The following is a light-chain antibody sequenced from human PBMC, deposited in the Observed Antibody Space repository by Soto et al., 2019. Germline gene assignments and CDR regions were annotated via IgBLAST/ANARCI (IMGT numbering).Light chain of an antibody. J-gene: IGLJ2*01. CDR1: SGSVSTSYC. Sequence: QTVVTQEPSFSVSPGGTVTLTCGLSSGSVSTSYCPSWYQQTPGQAPRTLIYITNTRSSGVPDRFSGSILGNKAALTITGAQADDESDYYCVLYMGGGMGVFGGGTKLTVL. CDR2: ITN. V-gene: IGLV8-61*01. CDR3: VLYMGGGMGV.